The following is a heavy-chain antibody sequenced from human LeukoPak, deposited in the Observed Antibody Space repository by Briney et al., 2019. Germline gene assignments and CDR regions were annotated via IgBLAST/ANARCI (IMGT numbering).Heavy chain of an antibody. CDR1: GGSFSGYC. Sequence: SETLSLTCTVYGGSFSGYCWSWIRQPPGKGLEWIGFIFYSGSTNYNPSLKSRVTISLDTSKNQFSLRLGSVTAADTAVYYCARVGYSSGWYSVADYWGQGTLVTVSS. D-gene: IGHD6-19*01. J-gene: IGHJ4*02. CDR3: ARVGYSSGWYSVADY. V-gene: IGHV4-59*01. CDR2: IFYSGST.